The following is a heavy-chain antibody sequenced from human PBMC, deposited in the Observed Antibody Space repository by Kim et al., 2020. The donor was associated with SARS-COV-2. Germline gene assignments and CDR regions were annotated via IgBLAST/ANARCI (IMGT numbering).Heavy chain of an antibody. J-gene: IGHJ4*02. CDR3: AKDPGTMTLGGVIVIGAFGY. Sequence: GGSLRLSCAASGFTFSSYAMSWVRQAPGKGLEWVSAISGSGGSTYYADSVKGRFTISRDNSKNTLYLQMNSLRAEDTAVYYCAKDPGTMTLGGVIVIGAFGYWGEGGLVTVSS. V-gene: IGHV3-23*01. D-gene: IGHD3-16*02. CDR2: ISGSGGST. CDR1: GFTFSSYA.